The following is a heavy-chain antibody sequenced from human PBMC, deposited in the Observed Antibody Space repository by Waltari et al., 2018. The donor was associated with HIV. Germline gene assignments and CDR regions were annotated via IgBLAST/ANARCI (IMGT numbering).Heavy chain of an antibody. CDR2: IYGDGDI. CDR1: GFSLSASGVS. D-gene: IGHD3-16*01. CDR3: AHRRVIVSSWGFDS. Sequence: QITLKESGPTLVNPTQTLTLTCTFSGFSLSASGVSVGWIRQPPGKALEWVALIYGDGDIHYSPSLRSRLTVTKDTSKNQVVLKLTKVDPVDTATYYCAHRRVIVSSWGFDSWGQGTLVTVSS. J-gene: IGHJ4*02. V-gene: IGHV2-5*02.